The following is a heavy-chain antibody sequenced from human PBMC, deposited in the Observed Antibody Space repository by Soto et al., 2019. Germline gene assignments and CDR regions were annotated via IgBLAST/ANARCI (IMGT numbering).Heavy chain of an antibody. CDR1: GDSFSDYY. Sequence: QVQLQESGPGLVKPSETLTLTCTVSGDSFSDYYWNWIRQVPGKGLEWIGFVFHSATTSYNPSLKTRVAISDDTSKKQFSLRLTSVTAADTAIYYCARGHYSSGWPTDHWGQGILVTVSS. CDR2: VFHSATT. D-gene: IGHD6-19*01. CDR3: ARGHYSSGWPTDH. J-gene: IGHJ4*02. V-gene: IGHV4-59*01.